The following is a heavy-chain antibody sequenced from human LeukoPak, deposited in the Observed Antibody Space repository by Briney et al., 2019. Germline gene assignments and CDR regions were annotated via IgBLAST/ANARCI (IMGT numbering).Heavy chain of an antibody. Sequence: PGGSLRPSCVAPGFTFSNYWMGWVRQAPGKGLEWVSAISGSGGSTYYADSVKGRFTISRDNSKNTLYLQMNSLRAEDTAVYYCAKVSGAYITGTTSWFDPWGQGTLVTVSS. CDR3: AKVSGAYITGTTSWFDP. CDR1: GFTFSNYW. D-gene: IGHD1-7*01. V-gene: IGHV3-23*01. J-gene: IGHJ5*02. CDR2: ISGSGGST.